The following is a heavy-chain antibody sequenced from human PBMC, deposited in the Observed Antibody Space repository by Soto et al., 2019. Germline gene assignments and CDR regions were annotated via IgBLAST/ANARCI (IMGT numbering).Heavy chain of an antibody. CDR3: ARVDSSAWYEEAFDL. Sequence: QVQLVESGGGVVQPGRSLRLSCAASGFTFSSYGMHWVRQAPGKGLEWVAVIWYDGSNKYYADSVKGRFTISRDNSKNTLYLQMISLRAEDTAVYYCARVDSSAWYEEAFDLWGQGTMVTVSS. D-gene: IGHD6-19*01. CDR1: GFTFSSYG. J-gene: IGHJ3*01. V-gene: IGHV3-33*01. CDR2: IWYDGSNK.